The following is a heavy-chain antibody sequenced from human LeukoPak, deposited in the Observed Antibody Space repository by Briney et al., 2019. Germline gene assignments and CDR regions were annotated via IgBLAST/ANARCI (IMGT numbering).Heavy chain of an antibody. CDR1: GFTFTTYG. CDR2: ISGSGGST. D-gene: IGHD6-6*01. V-gene: IGHV3-23*01. CDR3: AKGTKQLPYFDY. Sequence: PGGSLRLSCAASGFTFTTYGMHWVRQAPGKGLEWVSAISGSGGSTYYADSVKGRFTISRDNSKNTLYLQMNSLRAEDTAVYYCAKGTKQLPYFDYWGQGTLVTVSS. J-gene: IGHJ4*02.